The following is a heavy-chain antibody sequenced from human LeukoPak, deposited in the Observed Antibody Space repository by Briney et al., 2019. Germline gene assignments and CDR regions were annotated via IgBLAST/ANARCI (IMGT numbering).Heavy chain of an antibody. CDR2: ISDSGGST. Sequence: QSGGSLRLSCAASGFTFSSYGMSWVRQAPGKGLEWVSAISDSGGSTYYADSVKGRFTISRDNAKNSLYLQLNSLRVEDTAVYYCARDRYDSSGYYCISGYWGQGTLVTVSS. V-gene: IGHV3-23*01. D-gene: IGHD3-22*01. CDR1: GFTFSSYG. CDR3: ARDRYDSSGYYCISGY. J-gene: IGHJ4*02.